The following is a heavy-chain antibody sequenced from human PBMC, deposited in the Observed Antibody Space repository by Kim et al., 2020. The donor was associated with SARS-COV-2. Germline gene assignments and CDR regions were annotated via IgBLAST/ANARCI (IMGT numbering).Heavy chain of an antibody. D-gene: IGHD1-26*01. CDR3: TTDSRWEAENYFDY. Sequence: AEPVKGRFTTSRDDSKNTLYLQMNSLKTEDTAVYFCTTDSRWEAENYFDYWGQGTLLTVSS. J-gene: IGHJ4*02. V-gene: IGHV3-15*01.